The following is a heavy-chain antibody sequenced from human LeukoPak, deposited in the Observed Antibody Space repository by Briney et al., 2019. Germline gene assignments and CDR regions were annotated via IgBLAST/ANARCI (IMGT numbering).Heavy chain of an antibody. CDR3: ARGVGYYGSGSYYYFDY. CDR2: ISTSSTYI. Sequence: GGSLRLSCAASGFTFGSYSMNWVRQAPGKGLEWVSSISTSSTYIYYADSVKGRFTISRDNAKNSLYLQMNSLRAEDTAVYYCARGVGYYGSGSYYYFDYWGQGTLVTVSS. CDR1: GFTFGSYS. V-gene: IGHV3-21*01. D-gene: IGHD3-10*01. J-gene: IGHJ4*02.